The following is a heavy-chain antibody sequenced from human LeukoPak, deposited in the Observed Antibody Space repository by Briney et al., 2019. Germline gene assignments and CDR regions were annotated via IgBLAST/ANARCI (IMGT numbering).Heavy chain of an antibody. D-gene: IGHD6-19*01. CDR1: GYTFTSYG. CDR3: AREGDSAGWYRPAFRLIDY. J-gene: IGHJ4*02. Sequence: ASVKVSCKTSGYTFTSYGLYWVRQAPGQGLEWMGWISGYNAETNYARKFQGRVTMTTDTSTTTAYMELTSLTSDDTALYYCAREGDSAGWYRPAFRLIDYWGQGTIVTVSS. V-gene: IGHV1-18*01. CDR2: ISGYNAET.